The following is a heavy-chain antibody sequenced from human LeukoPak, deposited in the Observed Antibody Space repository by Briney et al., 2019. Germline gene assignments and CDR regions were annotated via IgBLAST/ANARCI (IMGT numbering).Heavy chain of an antibody. CDR2: ISGYTGNT. V-gene: IGHV1-18*01. D-gene: IGHD4-23*01. CDR1: GGTFSSYA. CDR3: ARDLRGTVAYFDY. Sequence: ASVKVSCKASGGTFSSYAISWVRQAPGQGLEWMGWISGYTGNTNYAPKLQGRVTVTTDTSTSTAYMELRSLRSDDTAVYYCARDLRGTVAYFDYWGQGTLVTVSS. J-gene: IGHJ4*02.